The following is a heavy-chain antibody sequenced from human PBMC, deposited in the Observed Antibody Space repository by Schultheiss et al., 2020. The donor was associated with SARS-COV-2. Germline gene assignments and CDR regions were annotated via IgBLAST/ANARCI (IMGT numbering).Heavy chain of an antibody. J-gene: IGHJ5*02. Sequence: SQTLSLTCAVYGGSFSGYYWSWIRQPPGKGLEWIGEINHSGSTNYNPSLKSRVTISVDTSKNQFSLKLSSVTAADTAVYYCARDAKITFGGVIVNNNWFDPWGQGTLVTVSS. CDR3: ARDAKITFGGVIVNNNWFDP. CDR1: GGSFSGYY. CDR2: INHSGST. V-gene: IGHV4-34*01. D-gene: IGHD3-16*02.